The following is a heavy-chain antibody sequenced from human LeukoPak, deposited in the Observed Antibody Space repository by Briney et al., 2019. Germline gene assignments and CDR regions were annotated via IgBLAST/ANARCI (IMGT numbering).Heavy chain of an antibody. J-gene: IGHJ4*02. Sequence: PGGSLRLSCAASGFTFSTYAMHWVRQAPGKGLEWVSSITSSSSYIYYADSVKGRFTISRDNAKKSVYLQMNSLRAEDTAVYYCARGSTYSSGWYTGFDYWGQGTLVTVSS. CDR1: GFTFSTYA. CDR2: ITSSSSYI. D-gene: IGHD6-19*01. V-gene: IGHV3-21*01. CDR3: ARGSTYSSGWYTGFDY.